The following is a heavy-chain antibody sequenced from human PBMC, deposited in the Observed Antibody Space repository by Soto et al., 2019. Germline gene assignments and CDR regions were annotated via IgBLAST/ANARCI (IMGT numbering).Heavy chain of an antibody. CDR3: SRDLVGSGYIDY. V-gene: IGHV1-3*01. D-gene: IGHD6-19*01. CDR2: VNAGNGNT. CDR1: GFTFTNYA. Sequence: QVQFVQSGAEVKKPGASVKVSCKASGFTFTNYAIHWVRQAPGQRLEWMGWVNAGNGNTRYSQKFQDRVTITRDTSANTAYMELISLTSEDTAVYYCSRDLVGSGYIDYWGQGTLVTVSS. J-gene: IGHJ4*02.